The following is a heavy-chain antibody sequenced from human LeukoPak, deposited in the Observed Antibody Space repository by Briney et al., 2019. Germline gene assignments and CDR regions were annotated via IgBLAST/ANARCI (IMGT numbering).Heavy chain of an antibody. Sequence: GGSLRLSCVSSGFTFSNYVLYWVRQAPGKGLEWVAGMSHDGSNIYYADPVKGRFTVSRDNSKNTLYLQMNSLRAEDTAVYYCARDRGGDYSNYELDYWGQGTLVTVSS. J-gene: IGHJ4*02. V-gene: IGHV3-30*03. CDR1: GFTFSNYV. CDR3: ARDRGGDYSNYELDY. CDR2: MSHDGSNI. D-gene: IGHD4-11*01.